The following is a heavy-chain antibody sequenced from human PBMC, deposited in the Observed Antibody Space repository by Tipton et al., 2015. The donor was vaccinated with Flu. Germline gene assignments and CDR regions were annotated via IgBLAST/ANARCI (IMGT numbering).Heavy chain of an antibody. CDR2: FNPRGGYT. CDR1: GYTFTNYY. Sequence: QSGPEVKRAGASVKVSCKTSGYTFTNYYVNWVRQAPGQGLEWLGIFNPRGGYTIYGEKFQDRVIMTGDTSTSTVYMEVRRLRSEDTAVYYCAREVGGYNYATGWFDPWGQGTLVTVSS. D-gene: IGHD5-12*01. CDR3: AREVGGYNYATGWFDP. J-gene: IGHJ5*02. V-gene: IGHV1-46*01.